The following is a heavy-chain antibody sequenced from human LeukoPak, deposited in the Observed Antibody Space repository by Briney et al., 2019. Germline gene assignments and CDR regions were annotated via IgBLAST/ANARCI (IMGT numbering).Heavy chain of an antibody. V-gene: IGHV4-4*02. CDR2: IHRSGSP. CDR1: LDSTTSNF. J-gene: IGHJ6*02. Sequence: PSETLSLTCTVSLDSTTSNFWSWVRQPPGKGLEWIGEIHRSGSPNYNPSLQSRVTISIDRSRNQIVLELSSVTAADTAVYYCAREVWGSGYRYGMDVWGQGTTVTVSS. D-gene: IGHD5-12*01. CDR3: AREVWGSGYRYGMDV.